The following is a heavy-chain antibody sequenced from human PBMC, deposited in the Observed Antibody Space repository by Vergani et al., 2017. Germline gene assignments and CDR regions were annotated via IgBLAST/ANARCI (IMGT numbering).Heavy chain of an antibody. CDR1: GGSISSYY. CDR2: IYYSGST. V-gene: IGHV4-59*01. J-gene: IGHJ5*02. Sequence: QVQLQESGPGLVKPSETLSLTCTVSGGSISSYYWSWIRQPPGKGLEWIGYIYYSGSTNYNPSLKSRVTISVDTSKNQFSLKLSSVTAADTAVYYCARLYNDVWSGRGDWFDPWGQGTLVTVSS. D-gene: IGHD3-3*01. CDR3: ARLYNDVWSGRGDWFDP.